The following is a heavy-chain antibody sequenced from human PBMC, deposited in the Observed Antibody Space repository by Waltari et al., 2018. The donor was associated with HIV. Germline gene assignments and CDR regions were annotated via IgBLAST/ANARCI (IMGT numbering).Heavy chain of an antibody. D-gene: IGHD6-13*01. CDR1: GFTFSSYG. Sequence: QVQLVESGGGVVQPGRSLRLSCAASGFTFSSYGMHWVRQAPGKGLEWVAVISYDGSNKYYADSVKGRFTISRDNSKNTLYLQMNSLRAEDTAVYYCAKDGWRSSSWLYDYWGQGTLVTVSS. V-gene: IGHV3-30*18. J-gene: IGHJ4*02. CDR2: ISYDGSNK. CDR3: AKDGWRSSSWLYDY.